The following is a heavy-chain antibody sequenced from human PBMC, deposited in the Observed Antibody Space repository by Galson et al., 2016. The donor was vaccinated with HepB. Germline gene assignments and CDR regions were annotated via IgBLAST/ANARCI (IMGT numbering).Heavy chain of an antibody. D-gene: IGHD1-14*01. CDR3: ARSVTGPDN. Sequence: SLRLSCAASGFTFSSYGMTWVRQAPGKGLQWVSGVTTGSYTFYADSVKGRFTISRDNSNNMVYLQMNSLRDEDTAVYYCARSVTGPDNWGQGTLVTVSS. J-gene: IGHJ4*02. V-gene: IGHV3-23*01. CDR1: GFTFSSYG. CDR2: VTTGSYT.